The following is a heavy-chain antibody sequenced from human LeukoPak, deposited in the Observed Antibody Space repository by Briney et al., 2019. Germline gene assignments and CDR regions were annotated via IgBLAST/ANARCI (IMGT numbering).Heavy chain of an antibody. Sequence: PSETLSLTCTVSGGSISSGGYSWSWIRQHPGKGLEWIGYIYYTGSTYFSPSLKSRVTISVDTSKNQFSLKLTSVTAADTAVYYCARSDDSSGYSDYWGQGTLVTVSS. V-gene: IGHV4-31*03. CDR3: ARSDDSSGYSDY. D-gene: IGHD3-22*01. CDR2: IYYTGST. CDR1: GGSISSGGYS. J-gene: IGHJ4*02.